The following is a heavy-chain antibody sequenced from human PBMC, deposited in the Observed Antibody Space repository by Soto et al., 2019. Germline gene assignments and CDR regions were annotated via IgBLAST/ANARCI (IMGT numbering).Heavy chain of an antibody. CDR2: ISGSGGST. J-gene: IGHJ4*02. D-gene: IGHD3-10*01. CDR3: AKDRVLWFGELSPFDY. V-gene: IGHV3-23*01. Sequence: EVQLLESGGGLVQPRGSLRLSCAASGFTFSSYAMSWVRQAPGKGLEWVSAISGSGGSTYYADSVKGRFTISRDNSKNTLYLQMNSLRAEDTAVYYCAKDRVLWFGELSPFDYWGQGTLVTVSS. CDR1: GFTFSSYA.